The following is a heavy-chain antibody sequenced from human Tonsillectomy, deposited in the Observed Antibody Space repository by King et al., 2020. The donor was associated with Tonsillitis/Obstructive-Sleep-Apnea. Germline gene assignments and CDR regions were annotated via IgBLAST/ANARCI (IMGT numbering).Heavy chain of an antibody. D-gene: IGHD1-26*01. CDR3: AREFIIVVATVGAFDI. Sequence: QLVQSGAEVKKPGASVKVSCKASEYTFTGYYMHWVRQAPGQGLEWMGWINPDSGGTNYAQKFQGRVTMTRDTSITTAYMELSRLRSDDTAVYYCAREFIIVVATVGAFDIWGQGTMVTVSS. CDR1: EYTFTGYY. J-gene: IGHJ3*02. V-gene: IGHV1-2*02. CDR2: INPDSGGT.